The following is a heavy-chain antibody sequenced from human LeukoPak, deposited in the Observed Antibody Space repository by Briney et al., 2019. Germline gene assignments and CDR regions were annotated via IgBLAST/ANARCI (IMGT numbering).Heavy chain of an antibody. J-gene: IGHJ4*02. CDR3: ARGGIQVSGIDEFDY. Sequence: GGYLRLSCAASGFTFIDYDMHWVRQVIGKGLEWVSAIGIRGDTHYSGSVKGRFTISRENAESSLYLQMNSLRAEDTAVYYCARGGIQVSGIDEFDYWGQGTLVTVSS. CDR1: GFTFIDYD. CDR2: IGIRGDT. V-gene: IGHV3-13*01. D-gene: IGHD6-19*01.